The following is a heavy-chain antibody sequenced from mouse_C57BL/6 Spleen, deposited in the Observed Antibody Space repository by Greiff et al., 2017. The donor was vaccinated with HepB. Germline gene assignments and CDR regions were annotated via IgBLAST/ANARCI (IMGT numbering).Heavy chain of an antibody. CDR2: INPNNGGT. D-gene: IGHD4-1*01. CDR1: GYTFTDYY. V-gene: IGHV1-26*01. CDR3: ASGELGHSFDY. J-gene: IGHJ2*01. Sequence: EVQLQQSGPELVKPGASVKISCKASGYTFTDYYMNWVKQSHGKSLEWIGDINPNNGGTSYNQKFKGKATLTVDKSSSTAYMELRSLTSEDSAVYYCASGELGHSFDYWGQGTTLTVSS.